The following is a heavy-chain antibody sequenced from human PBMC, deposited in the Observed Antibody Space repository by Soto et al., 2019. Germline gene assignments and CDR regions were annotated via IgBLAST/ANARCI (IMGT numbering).Heavy chain of an antibody. Sequence: SETLSLTCTVSGGSIRSHYWSWIRQPPGKRLDWIGYIYYTGNTDYNPSLKSRVTISVDTSKNQFSLRLSSVSAADTAVYFCAKGFNYGMSPFDYWGQGALVTVSS. J-gene: IGHJ4*02. CDR2: IYYTGNT. D-gene: IGHD5-12*01. CDR1: GGSIRSHY. CDR3: AKGFNYGMSPFDY. V-gene: IGHV4-59*11.